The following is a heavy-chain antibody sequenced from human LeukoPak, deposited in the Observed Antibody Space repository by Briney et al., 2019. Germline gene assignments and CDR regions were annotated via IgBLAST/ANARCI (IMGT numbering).Heavy chain of an antibody. Sequence: ASVKVSCKASGYTFTSYGISWVRQAPGQGLEWMGWISAYNGNTNYAQNLQGRVTVTTDTSTSTAYMELRSLRSDDTAVYYCARGKGHSSGPGDFQHWGQGTLVTVSS. V-gene: IGHV1-18*01. CDR1: GYTFTSYG. D-gene: IGHD3-22*01. CDR3: ARGKGHSSGPGDFQH. CDR2: ISAYNGNT. J-gene: IGHJ1*01.